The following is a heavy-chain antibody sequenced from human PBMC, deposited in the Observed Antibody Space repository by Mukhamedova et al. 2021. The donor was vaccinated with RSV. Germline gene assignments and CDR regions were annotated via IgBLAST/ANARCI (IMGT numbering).Heavy chain of an antibody. CDR2: INGGGDRT. D-gene: IGHD1-1*01. Sequence: LEWVSSINGGGDRTYYPDSVKGRFTISRDNSKNTVFLQMNSLRAEDTAVYYCARDLGMRDSPHDWGQGILVTVSS. J-gene: IGHJ4*02. CDR3: ARDLGMRDSPHD. V-gene: IGHV3-23*01.